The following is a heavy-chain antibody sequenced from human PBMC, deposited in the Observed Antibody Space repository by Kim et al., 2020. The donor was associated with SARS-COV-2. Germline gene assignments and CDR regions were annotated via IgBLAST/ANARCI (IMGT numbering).Heavy chain of an antibody. CDR2: INYIEN. CDR1: GGSISSYY. Sequence: SETLSLTCTVSGGSISSYYWSWIRQPPGKGLEWIGYINYIENNYNPSLKSRLTLSLDMSKNEFSLKLRSVTAADTAVYYCARHISRPGYAGPALPAWGQG. D-gene: IGHD5-12*01. CDR3: ARHISRPGYAGPALPA. V-gene: IGHV4-59*08. J-gene: IGHJ5*02.